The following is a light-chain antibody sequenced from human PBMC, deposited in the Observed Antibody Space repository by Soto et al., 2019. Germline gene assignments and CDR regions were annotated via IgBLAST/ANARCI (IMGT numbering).Light chain of an antibody. CDR1: HSVSSSY. V-gene: IGKV3-20*01. CDR2: GAS. CDR3: QQYGSSPPYT. J-gene: IGKJ2*01. Sequence: EIVLTQSPGTLSLSPGERATLSCRASHSVSSSYLAWYQQNPGQAPRLLIYGASSRATGIPDRFSGSGSGTDFNLNISRLETEDFAVYYCQQYGSSPPYTFGQGTKLEIK.